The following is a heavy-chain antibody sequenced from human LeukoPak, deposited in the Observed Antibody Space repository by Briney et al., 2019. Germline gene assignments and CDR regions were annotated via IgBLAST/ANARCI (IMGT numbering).Heavy chain of an antibody. D-gene: IGHD2/OR15-2a*01. J-gene: IGHJ6*03. CDR3: VRVSPLTFYYYMDV. CDR1: GFTFSSAW. Sequence: GGSLRLSCAASGFTFSSAWLSWVRQAPGKGLEWVANIKQDGSEKYYVDSVKGQFTISRDNAKNSLYLQMNSLRVEDTAVYYCVRVSPLTFYYYMDVWGKGTTVTVSS. V-gene: IGHV3-7*01. CDR2: IKQDGSEK.